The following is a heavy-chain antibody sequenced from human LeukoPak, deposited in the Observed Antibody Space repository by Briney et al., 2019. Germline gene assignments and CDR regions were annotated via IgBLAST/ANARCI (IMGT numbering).Heavy chain of an antibody. Sequence: SETLSLTCTVSGGSISSSSYYWGWLRQPPGKGLEWIGIFYYSGITYYNPSIKSQVTISVDTSKSQFSLKLSSVTAADTSVYYCARWGAMVRGVIRGYFDYWGQGTLVTVFS. D-gene: IGHD3-10*01. CDR2: FYYSGIT. J-gene: IGHJ4*02. CDR3: ARWGAMVRGVIRGYFDY. CDR1: GGSISSSSYY. V-gene: IGHV4-39*01.